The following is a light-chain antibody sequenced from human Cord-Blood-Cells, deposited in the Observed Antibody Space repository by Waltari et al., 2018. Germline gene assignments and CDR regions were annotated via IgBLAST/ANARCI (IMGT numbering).Light chain of an antibody. CDR1: QRVSSSY. CDR2: AAS. Sequence: EIVLTQSPATLSLSPGERATLSCGASQRVSSSYLAWYQQKPGLAPRLLIYAASSQATGIPDRFSGSGSGTDFTLTISRLEPEDFAVYYCQQYGSSPLTFGGGTKVEIK. CDR3: QQYGSSPLT. V-gene: IGKV3D-20*01. J-gene: IGKJ4*01.